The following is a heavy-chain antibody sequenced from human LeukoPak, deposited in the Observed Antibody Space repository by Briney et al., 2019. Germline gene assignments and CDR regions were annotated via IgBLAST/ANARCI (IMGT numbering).Heavy chain of an antibody. CDR1: GLAVSTNH. V-gene: IGHV3-53*01. CDR3: ARDLKYYGLDV. J-gene: IGHJ6*02. Sequence: GGSLRLSCAASGLAVSTNHMSWVRQAPGKGLEWVSVTYSGGSIYYADSVKGRFTISRDTSKNTQYLQMNNLRVEDTAVYYCARDLKYYGLDVWGQGTTVTVSS. CDR2: TYSGGSI.